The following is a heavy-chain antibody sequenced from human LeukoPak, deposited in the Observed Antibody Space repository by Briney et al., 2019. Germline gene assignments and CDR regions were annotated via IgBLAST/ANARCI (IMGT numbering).Heavy chain of an antibody. D-gene: IGHD3-10*01. CDR2: IWYDGSNK. CDR1: GFTFSSYG. J-gene: IGHJ4*02. Sequence: GGSLRLSCAASGFTFSSYGMHWVRQAPGKGLEWVAVIWYDGSNKYYADSVKGRFTISRDNSKNTLYLQMNSLRAEDTAVYYCAKGPHYGSELDYWGQGTLVTVSS. CDR3: AKGPHYGSELDY. V-gene: IGHV3-33*06.